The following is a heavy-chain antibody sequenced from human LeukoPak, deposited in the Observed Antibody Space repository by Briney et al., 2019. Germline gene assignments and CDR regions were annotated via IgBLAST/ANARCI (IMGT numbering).Heavy chain of an antibody. V-gene: IGHV3-23*01. J-gene: IGHJ4*02. CDR3: AKDPDSSGVYFFDY. D-gene: IGHD6-19*01. CDR2: ISSSGGST. CDR1: GFTFNNYA. Sequence: GRSLRLSCAASGFTFNNYAMSWVRQAPGKGLEWVSGISSSGGSTYYADSVKGRFTISRDNSKNTLYLQMNSLRAEDTAVYYCAKDPDSSGVYFFDYWGQGTLGTVSS.